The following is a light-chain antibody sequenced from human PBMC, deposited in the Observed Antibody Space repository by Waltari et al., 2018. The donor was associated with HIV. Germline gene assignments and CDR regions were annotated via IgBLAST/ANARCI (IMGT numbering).Light chain of an antibody. Sequence: QSALTQPASVSGSPGPSITTPCTGTSSAVGDYNYVSWYQQHPGKAPKLMIYEVSNRPSGVSTRFSGSKSGNTASLTISGLQAEDEADYYCSSYTSGSVVFGGGTKLTVL. J-gene: IGLJ2*01. CDR2: EVS. CDR3: SSYTSGSVV. CDR1: SSAVGDYNY. V-gene: IGLV2-14*01.